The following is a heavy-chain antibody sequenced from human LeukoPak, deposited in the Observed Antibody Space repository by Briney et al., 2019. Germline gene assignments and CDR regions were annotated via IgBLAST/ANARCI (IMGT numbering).Heavy chain of an antibody. V-gene: IGHV4-59*01. CDR3: ARGRVSSSTWYSTYYYYFYMDV. Sequence: PSETLSLTCTVSDDSITMYYWTWIRQPPGKGLEWIGYVDHTGSTNFNPSLNGRVSISRDTSKNLFSLRLRSVTAADTAVYFCARGRVSSSTWYSTYYYYFYMDVWGKGTTVTGSS. CDR1: DDSITMYY. CDR2: VDHTGST. D-gene: IGHD1-1*01. J-gene: IGHJ6*03.